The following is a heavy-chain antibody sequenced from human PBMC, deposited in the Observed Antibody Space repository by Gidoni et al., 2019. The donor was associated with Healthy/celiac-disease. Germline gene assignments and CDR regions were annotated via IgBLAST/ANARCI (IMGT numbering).Heavy chain of an antibody. V-gene: IGHV3-33*01. CDR3: ARDNAGEGGDY. D-gene: IGHD3-10*01. CDR2: IWYDGSNK. Sequence: WVAVIWYDGSNKYYADSVKGRFTISRDNSKNTLYLQMNSLRAEDTAVYYCARDNAGEGGDYWGQGTLVTVSS. J-gene: IGHJ4*02.